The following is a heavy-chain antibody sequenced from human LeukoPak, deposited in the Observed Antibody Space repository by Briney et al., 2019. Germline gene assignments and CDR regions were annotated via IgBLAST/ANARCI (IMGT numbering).Heavy chain of an antibody. Sequence: SETLSLTCAVYGGSFSGYYWSWIRQPPGKGLEWIGYIYYSGSTNYNPSLKSRVTISVDTSKNQFSLKLSSVTAADTAVYYCARDHYYDSSGYLDWGQGTLVTVSS. CDR1: GGSFSGYY. V-gene: IGHV4-59*01. J-gene: IGHJ4*02. CDR3: ARDHYYDSSGYLD. D-gene: IGHD3-22*01. CDR2: IYYSGST.